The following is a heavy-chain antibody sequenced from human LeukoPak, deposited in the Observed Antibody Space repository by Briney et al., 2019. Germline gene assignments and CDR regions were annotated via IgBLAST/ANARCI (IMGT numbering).Heavy chain of an antibody. Sequence: GGSLRLSCAASGFTFSSYWMSWVRQAPGKGLEWVANIKQDGSEKYYVDSVKGRFTISRDNAKNSLYLQMNSLRAEDTAVYYCARVNTQRHAYSYGLSFDNWGQGTLVTVSS. J-gene: IGHJ4*02. CDR3: ARVNTQRHAYSYGLSFDN. CDR2: IKQDGSEK. CDR1: GFTFSSYW. D-gene: IGHD5-18*01. V-gene: IGHV3-7*01.